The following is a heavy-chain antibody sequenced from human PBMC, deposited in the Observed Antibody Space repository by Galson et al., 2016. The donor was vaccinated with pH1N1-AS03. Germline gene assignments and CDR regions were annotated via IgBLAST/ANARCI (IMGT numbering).Heavy chain of an antibody. V-gene: IGHV3-53*01. CDR1: GFNINNNY. CDR2: IYGGGDT. Sequence: SLRLSCAASGFNINNNYMSWVRKAPGKGLEWVSVIYGGGDTFYADSVKGRFTISRDNSKNTVYLQLNSLRVEGTAVYYCAREPWGSTQGEYWGQGTLVTVSS. CDR3: AREPWGSTQGEY. D-gene: IGHD3-16*01. J-gene: IGHJ4*02.